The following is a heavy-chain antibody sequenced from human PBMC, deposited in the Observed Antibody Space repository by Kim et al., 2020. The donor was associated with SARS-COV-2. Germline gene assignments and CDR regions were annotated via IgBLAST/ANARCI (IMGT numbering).Heavy chain of an antibody. J-gene: IGHJ5*02. CDR1: GGTFSSYA. Sequence: SVKVSCKASGGTFSSYAISWVRQAPGQGLEWMGGIIPIFGTANYAQKFQGRVTITADESTSTAYMELSSLRSEDTAVYYCARAPNYDFWSGYYPGGPWGQGTLVTVSS. D-gene: IGHD3-3*01. CDR2: IIPIFGTA. CDR3: ARAPNYDFWSGYYPGGP. V-gene: IGHV1-69*13.